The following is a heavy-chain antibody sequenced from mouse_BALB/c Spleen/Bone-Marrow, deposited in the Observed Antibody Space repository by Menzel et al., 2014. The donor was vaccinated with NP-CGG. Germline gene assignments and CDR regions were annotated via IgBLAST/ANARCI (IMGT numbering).Heavy chain of an antibody. J-gene: IGHJ2*01. V-gene: IGHV1S81*02. CDR1: GYTFTSYW. Sequence: SRAELVKPGASVKLSCKASGYTFTSYWMHWVKQRPGQGLEWIGEINPSNGRTNYNEKFKSKATLTVDKSSSTAYMQLSSLTSEDSAVYYCARTYFDYWGQGTTLTVSS. CDR3: ARTYFDY. CDR2: INPSNGRT.